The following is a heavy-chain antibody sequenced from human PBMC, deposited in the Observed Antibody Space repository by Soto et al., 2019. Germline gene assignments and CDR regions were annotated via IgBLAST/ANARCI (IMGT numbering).Heavy chain of an antibody. CDR1: GFRFSIYS. CDR2: ITSDTKTI. D-gene: IGHD6-19*01. J-gene: IGHJ4*02. V-gene: IGHV3-48*02. CDR3: ARSVEGHFDY. Sequence: EVQLVESGGNLVQPGGSLRLSCAASGFRFSIYSMNWVRQAPGKGLEWSAYITSDTKTIKYADSVKGRFTISRDNGKNSVYLHINSLSDEDTAVYYCARSVEGHFDYWGQGTVVTVSA.